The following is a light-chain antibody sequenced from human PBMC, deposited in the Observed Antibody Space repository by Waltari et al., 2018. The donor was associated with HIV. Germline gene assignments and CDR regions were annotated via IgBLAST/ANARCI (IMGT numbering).Light chain of an antibody. CDR2: DVS. CDR1: SSDVGGYNS. Sequence: QSALTQPASAYGSPAQSIIISCPGTSSDVGGYNSFTWAQQQPGKAPKLLIYDVSNRPSGVSNRFSGSMSGNTASLTVSGLQAEDEADYYCCSYRSTSSTPYVFGSGTKVTVL. CDR3: CSYRSTSSTPYV. V-gene: IGLV2-14*03. J-gene: IGLJ1*01.